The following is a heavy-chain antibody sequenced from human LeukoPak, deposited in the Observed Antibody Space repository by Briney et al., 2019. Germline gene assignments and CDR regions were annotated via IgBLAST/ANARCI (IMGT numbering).Heavy chain of an antibody. CDR2: IYHSGST. D-gene: IGHD2-15*01. J-gene: IGHJ4*02. CDR3: ARDRYCSGGSCFDY. Sequence: PSETLSLTCAVSGGSISISNWWSWVRQPPGKGLEWIGEIYHSGSTNYNPSLKSRVTISVDKSKNQFSLKLSSVTAADTAVYYCARDRYCSGGSCFDYWGQGTLVTVSS. V-gene: IGHV4-4*02. CDR1: GGSISISNW.